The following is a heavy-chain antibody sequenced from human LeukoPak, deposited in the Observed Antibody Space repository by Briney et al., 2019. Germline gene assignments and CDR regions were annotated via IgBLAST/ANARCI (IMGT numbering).Heavy chain of an antibody. Sequence: PGGSLRLSCAASGFTSSSYWMSWVRQAPGKGLEWVANIKQDGSEKYYVDSVEGRFTISRDNAKNSLYLQMNSLRAEDTAVYYCARVYRSSSGYCFDYWGQGTLVTVSS. CDR1: GFTSSSYW. CDR3: ARVYRSSSGYCFDY. CDR2: IKQDGSEK. J-gene: IGHJ4*02. V-gene: IGHV3-7*01. D-gene: IGHD6-6*01.